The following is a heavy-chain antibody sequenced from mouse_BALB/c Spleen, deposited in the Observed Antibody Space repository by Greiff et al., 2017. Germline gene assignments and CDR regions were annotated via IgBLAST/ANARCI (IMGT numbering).Heavy chain of an antibody. D-gene: IGHD4-1*01. J-gene: IGHJ4*01. V-gene: IGHV3-2*02. CDR2: ISYSGST. CDR1: GYSITSDYA. CDR3: ARGSWDGGAMDY. Sequence: DVKLVESGPGLVKPSQSLSLTCTVTGYSITSDYAWNWIRQFPGNKLEWMGYISYSGSTSYNPSLKSRISITRDTSKNQFFLQLNSVTTEDTATYYCARGSWDGGAMDYWGQGTSVTVSS.